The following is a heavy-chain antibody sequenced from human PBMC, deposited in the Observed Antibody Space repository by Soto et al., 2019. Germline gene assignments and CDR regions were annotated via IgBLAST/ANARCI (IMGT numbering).Heavy chain of an antibody. Sequence: QVQLVESGGGLVKPGGSLRLSCAASGFTFSDYYMSWIRQAPGKGLEWVSSITNSGSTIYYADSVKGRFTVSRDNAKTSLFLQMNRLRAEDTAVYFCAGIYTSPAYWGQGTLVTVSS. D-gene: IGHD3-3*01. V-gene: IGHV3-11*01. CDR1: GFTFSDYY. J-gene: IGHJ4*02. CDR3: AGIYTSPAY. CDR2: ITNSGSTI.